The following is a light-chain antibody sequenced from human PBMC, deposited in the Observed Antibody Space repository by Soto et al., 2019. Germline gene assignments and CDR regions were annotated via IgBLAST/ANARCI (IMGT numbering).Light chain of an antibody. CDR3: QHYDILPGYT. V-gene: IGKV1-33*01. Sequence: DIQMTQSPSSLSAYIGDRVTITCQASHDINNNLNWYQQKPGKAPKLLSHDASTLEKGVPSRFSGSGSGTDFTFTISSLQPEDIASYYCQHYDILPGYTFGQGTKLEIK. CDR1: HDINNN. CDR2: DAS. J-gene: IGKJ2*01.